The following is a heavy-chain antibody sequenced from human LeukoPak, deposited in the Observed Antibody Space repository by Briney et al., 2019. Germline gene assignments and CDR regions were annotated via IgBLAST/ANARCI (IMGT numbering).Heavy chain of an antibody. Sequence: SETLSLTCTVSGGSISSSSYYWGWIRQPPGKGLEWIGSIYYSGSTYYNPSLKSRVTISVDTSKNQFSLKLSSVTAADTAVYYCAREWRWGYDQYDAFDIWGQGTMVTVSS. CDR3: AREWRWGYDQYDAFDI. J-gene: IGHJ3*02. V-gene: IGHV4-39*07. CDR1: GGSISSSSYY. D-gene: IGHD3-16*01. CDR2: IYYSGST.